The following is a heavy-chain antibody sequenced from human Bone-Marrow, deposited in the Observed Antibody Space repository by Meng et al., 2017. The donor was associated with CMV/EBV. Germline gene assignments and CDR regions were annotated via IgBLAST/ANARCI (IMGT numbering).Heavy chain of an antibody. CDR2: ISAYNGNT. Sequence: ASVKVSCKASGFRFDNYAISWVRQAPGQGLEWMGWISAYNGNTNYAQKLQGRVTMTTDTSTSTAYMELRSLRSDDTAVYYCASSSSYYYYYGMDVWGQGTTVTVSS. J-gene: IGHJ6*02. CDR3: ASSSSYYYYYGMDV. D-gene: IGHD6-13*01. V-gene: IGHV1-18*01. CDR1: GFRFDNYA.